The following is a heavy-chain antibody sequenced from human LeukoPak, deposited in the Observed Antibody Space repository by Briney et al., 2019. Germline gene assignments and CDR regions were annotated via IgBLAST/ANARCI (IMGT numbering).Heavy chain of an antibody. V-gene: IGHV4-39*01. CDR3: ARHYLEQWLVLGSYRYYYYYMDV. CDR1: GGSISSSSYY. Sequence: SETLSLTCTVSGGSISSSSYYWGWIRQPPGKGLEWIGSIYYSGSTYYNPSLKSRVTISVDTSKNQFSLKLSSVTAADTAVYYCARHYLEQWLVLGSYRYYYYYMDVWGKGTTVTISS. CDR2: IYYSGST. D-gene: IGHD6-19*01. J-gene: IGHJ6*03.